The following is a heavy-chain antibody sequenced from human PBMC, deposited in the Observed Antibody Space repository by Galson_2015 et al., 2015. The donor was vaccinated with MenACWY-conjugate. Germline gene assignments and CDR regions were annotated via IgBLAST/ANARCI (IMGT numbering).Heavy chain of an antibody. Sequence: SETLSLTCTVSGGSISSSSYYWGWVRRPPGEGLEWIASFYYSGTTYYNPSLKGRVTMSIDTSKNQLSLNLGSVTAADTAVYYCARRSYYSGSYTGWFDSWGQGTLVTVSS. CDR1: GGSISSSSYY. D-gene: IGHD1-26*01. CDR2: FYYSGTT. J-gene: IGHJ5*01. V-gene: IGHV4-39*01. CDR3: ARRSYYSGSYTGWFDS.